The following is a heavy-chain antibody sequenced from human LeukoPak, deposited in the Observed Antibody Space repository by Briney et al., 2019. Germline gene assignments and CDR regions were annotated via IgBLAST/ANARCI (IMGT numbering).Heavy chain of an antibody. Sequence: ASVKVSCKASGYTFTDYAMNWVRQAPGQGLEWMGWINTHTGNPTYAQGFTGRFVFSLDTSVSTAYLQITYLKADDTAVYYCVSDSYDSSGYYYKGKTWGQGTLVTVSS. V-gene: IGHV7-4-1*02. J-gene: IGHJ5*02. CDR2: INTHTGNP. CDR1: GYTFTDYA. CDR3: VSDSYDSSGYYYKGKT. D-gene: IGHD3-22*01.